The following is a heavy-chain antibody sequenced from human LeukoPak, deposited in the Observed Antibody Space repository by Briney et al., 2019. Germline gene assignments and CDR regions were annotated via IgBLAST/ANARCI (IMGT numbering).Heavy chain of an antibody. Sequence: GGSLRLSCAASGFTFSSYAMSWVRQAPGKGLEWVSAISGSGGSTYYADSVKGRFTISRDNSKNTLYLQMNSLRAEDTAVYYCAKDPGHYDFWGGYLPYFDYWGQGTLVTVSS. CDR3: AKDPGHYDFWGGYLPYFDY. J-gene: IGHJ4*02. CDR1: GFTFSSYA. V-gene: IGHV3-23*01. CDR2: ISGSGGST. D-gene: IGHD3-3*01.